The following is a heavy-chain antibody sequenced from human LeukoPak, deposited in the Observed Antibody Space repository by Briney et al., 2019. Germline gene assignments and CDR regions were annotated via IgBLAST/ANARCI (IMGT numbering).Heavy chain of an antibody. J-gene: IGHJ4*02. V-gene: IGHV3-21*01. CDR3: ARVRYSGYDYSDY. Sequence: GGSLRLSCAASGFTFSSYSMNWVSQAPGKGLEWVSSISSSSSYIYYADSVKGRFTISRDNAKNSLYLQMNSLRAEDTAVYYCARVRYSGYDYSDYWGQGTLVTVSS. CDR1: GFTFSSYS. CDR2: ISSSSSYI. D-gene: IGHD5-12*01.